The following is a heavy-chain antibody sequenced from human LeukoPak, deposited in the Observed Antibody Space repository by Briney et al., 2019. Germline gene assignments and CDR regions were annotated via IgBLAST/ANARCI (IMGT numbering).Heavy chain of an antibody. CDR3: ARGVYIAAAQYAY. Sequence: PSETLSLTCTVSGGSVSSYYWSWIRQPPGKGLEWIGYIYYSGTTNYNPSLKSRVTISVDTSKNQFSLKLSSVTAADTAVYYCARGVYIAAAQYAYWGQGTLVTVSS. CDR1: GGSVSSYY. J-gene: IGHJ4*02. V-gene: IGHV4-59*02. D-gene: IGHD6-13*01. CDR2: IYYSGTT.